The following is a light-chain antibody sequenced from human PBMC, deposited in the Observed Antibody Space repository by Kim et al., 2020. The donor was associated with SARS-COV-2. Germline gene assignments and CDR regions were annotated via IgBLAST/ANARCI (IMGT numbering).Light chain of an antibody. CDR3: NSQNSSNNHYVV. CDR2: GTN. J-gene: IGLJ2*01. Sequence: SSELTQDPAVSVALGQTVRITCQGDSLRTCCAAWYQQKPGQTPILVIFGTNNRPSGIPDRFSGSSSGNTASLTITGALAENEADNYFNSQNSSNNHYVVFGGGTQLTV. CDR1: SLRTCC. V-gene: IGLV3-19*01.